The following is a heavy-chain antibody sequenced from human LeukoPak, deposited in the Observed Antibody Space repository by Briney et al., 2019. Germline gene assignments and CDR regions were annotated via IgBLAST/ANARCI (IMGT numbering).Heavy chain of an antibody. CDR2: IYYSGST. CDR3: ATIGNSSSWTGWFDP. D-gene: IGHD6-13*01. CDR1: GGSISTYN. J-gene: IGHJ5*02. Sequence: SETLSLTCAVSGGSISTYNWWSWVRQPPGKGLEWIGYIYYSGSTNYNPSLKSRVTISVDTSKNQFSLKLSSVTAADTAVYYCATIGNSSSWTGWFDPWAREPWSPSPQ. V-gene: IGHV4-4*02.